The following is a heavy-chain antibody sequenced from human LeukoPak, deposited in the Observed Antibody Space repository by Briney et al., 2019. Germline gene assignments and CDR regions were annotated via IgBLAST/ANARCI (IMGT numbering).Heavy chain of an antibody. J-gene: IGHJ5*02. CDR3: AIQKYYYDSSGYYNWFDP. V-gene: IGHV3-23*01. Sequence: GGSLRLSCAASGFTFSSYAMSWVRQAPGKGLEWVSAISGSGGSTYYADSVKGRFTISRDNSKNTLYLQMNSLRAEDTAVYYCAIQKYYYDSSGYYNWFDPWGQGTLVTVSS. D-gene: IGHD3-22*01. CDR1: GFTFSSYA. CDR2: ISGSGGST.